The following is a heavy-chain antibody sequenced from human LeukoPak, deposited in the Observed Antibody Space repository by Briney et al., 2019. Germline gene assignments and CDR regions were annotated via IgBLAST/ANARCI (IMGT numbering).Heavy chain of an antibody. Sequence: ASVKVSCKVYGYSLSSQSIHWVRQAPGQGLELMGIIHPSSGSTSYAQKFQGRVTVTRDTSTSTVYMELSSLRSEDTAVYYCARWGSDILTGYSDWGQGTLVTVSS. CDR1: GYSLSSQS. CDR2: IHPSSGST. J-gene: IGHJ4*02. CDR3: ARWGSDILTGYSD. D-gene: IGHD3-9*01. V-gene: IGHV1-46*01.